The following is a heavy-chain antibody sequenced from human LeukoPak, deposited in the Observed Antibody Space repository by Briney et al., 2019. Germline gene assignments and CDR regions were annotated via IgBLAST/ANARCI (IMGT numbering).Heavy chain of an antibody. CDR1: GFTLGSYS. CDR2: ISSGSTTI. V-gene: IGHV3-48*02. Sequence: PGGSLRLSCATSGFTLGSYSMNWVRQAPGKGLEWISYISSGSTTIYYADSVKGRFTISRDNAKNSLYLQMNSLRDEDTAVYYCARDVEQWLVRVYYFDYWGQGTLVTVSS. CDR3: ARDVEQWLVRVYYFDY. D-gene: IGHD6-19*01. J-gene: IGHJ4*02.